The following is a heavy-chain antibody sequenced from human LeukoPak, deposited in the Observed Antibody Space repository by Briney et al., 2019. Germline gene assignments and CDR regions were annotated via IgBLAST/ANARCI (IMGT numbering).Heavy chain of an antibody. CDR2: IYYSGST. D-gene: IGHD2-2*01. CDR1: GGSISGYY. V-gene: IGHV4-59*01. CDR3: ARDQVGSAEIYRWFDS. J-gene: IGHJ5*01. Sequence: SETLSLTCSVSGGSISGYYWSWIRQPPGKGLEWIGYIYYSGSTNYNPSLKSRVTISVDTSKNQFSLKLNSVTAADTAVYFCARDQVGSAEIYRWFDSWGQGTLVTVSS.